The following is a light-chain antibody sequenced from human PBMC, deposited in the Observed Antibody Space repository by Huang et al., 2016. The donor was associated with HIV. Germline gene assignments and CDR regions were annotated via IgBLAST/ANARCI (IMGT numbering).Light chain of an antibody. V-gene: IGKV3-15*01. CDR3: QQYYTWPRT. J-gene: IGKJ1*01. CDR1: QSVRDN. CDR2: GSS. Sequence: EVLMTQSPATLSESPGGRVTISCWASQSVRDNLAWFQQKPGQAPRLLLHGSSTRATGVPARFSGSGSGTGFTRTITSLQSEDYAVYYCQQYYTWPRTFGQGTRVE.